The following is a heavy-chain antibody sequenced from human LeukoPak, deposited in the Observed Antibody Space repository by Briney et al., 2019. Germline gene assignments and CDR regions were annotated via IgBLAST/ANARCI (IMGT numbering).Heavy chain of an antibody. V-gene: IGHV3-30-3*01. CDR2: IASDGSHT. Sequence: GGSLRLSCAASGFTFSTYFMHWVRQAPGKGLEWVADIASDGSHTFYVESVKGRFTISRDNSKNTLYLQMNSLRAEDTAVYFFARKRQATILHPGVFDIWGQGKMATVSS. D-gene: IGHD2-21*01. CDR1: GFTFSTYF. CDR3: ARKRQATILHPGVFDI. J-gene: IGHJ3*02.